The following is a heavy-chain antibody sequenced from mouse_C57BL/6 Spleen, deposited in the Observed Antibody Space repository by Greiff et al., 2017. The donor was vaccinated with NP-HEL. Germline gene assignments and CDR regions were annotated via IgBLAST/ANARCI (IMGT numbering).Heavy chain of an antibody. Sequence: QVQLKESGPELVKPGASVKISCKASGYAFSSSWMNWVKQRPGKGLEWIGRIYPGDGDTNYNGKFQGKDTLTVDTSSSTAYMQLSSLTSEDSAVYFCARGRVGYWYFDVWGTGTTVTVSS. CDR2: IYPGDGDT. J-gene: IGHJ1*03. CDR1: GYAFSSSW. V-gene: IGHV1-82*01. CDR3: ARGRVGYWYFDV.